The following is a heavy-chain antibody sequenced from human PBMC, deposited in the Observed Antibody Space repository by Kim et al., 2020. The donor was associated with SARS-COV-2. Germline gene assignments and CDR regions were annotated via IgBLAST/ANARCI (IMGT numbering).Heavy chain of an antibody. V-gene: IGHV3-21*06. Sequence: GGSLRLSCAASGFTFTRHTINWVRQDPGKGLEWVSSIDASSSYIYYADPVKGRFTISRDNAKDSLYLHMSSLRAEDTAVYYCAREAGGITDAFDLWGQGTLVTVSP. CDR1: GFTFTRHT. D-gene: IGHD3-16*01. CDR3: AREAGGITDAFDL. CDR2: IDASSSYI. J-gene: IGHJ3*01.